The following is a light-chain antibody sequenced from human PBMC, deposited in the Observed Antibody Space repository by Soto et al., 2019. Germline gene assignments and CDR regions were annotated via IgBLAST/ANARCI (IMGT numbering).Light chain of an antibody. CDR3: AAWDDSLSGYV. CDR2: RNN. Sequence: QSVLTQPPSASGTPGQRVTISCSGSSSNIGSNYVYWYQQLPGTAPKLLIYRNNQRPSGVPDRFSGSKSGTSASLAISGLRSEDEADYYWAAWDDSLSGYVFATGSKLXVL. CDR1: SSNIGSNY. J-gene: IGLJ1*01. V-gene: IGLV1-47*01.